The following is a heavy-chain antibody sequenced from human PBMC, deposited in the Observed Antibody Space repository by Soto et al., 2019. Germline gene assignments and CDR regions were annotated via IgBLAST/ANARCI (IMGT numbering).Heavy chain of an antibody. D-gene: IGHD2-2*01. CDR3: ARRPSADWFDS. Sequence: QVYLVQSGAEMKKPGASVRVSCTASGYTFSNYAITWVRQAPGQGLEWLGWISVHNGKTTYAQDFEGRVTMTTDTSTNTADMDLRSLRSDDTAVYYCARRPSADWFDSWGQGTLLTVSS. V-gene: IGHV1-18*01. CDR2: ISVHNGKT. J-gene: IGHJ5*01. CDR1: GYTFSNYA.